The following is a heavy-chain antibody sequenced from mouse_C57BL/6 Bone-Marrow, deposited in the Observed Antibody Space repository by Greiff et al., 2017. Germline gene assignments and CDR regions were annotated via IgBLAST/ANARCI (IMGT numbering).Heavy chain of an antibody. CDR2: ISNGGGST. CDR3: ASQEGFAY. J-gene: IGHJ3*01. Sequence: EVKLVESGGGLVQPGGSLKLSCAASGFTFSDYYMYWVRQTPEKRLEWVAYISNGGGSTYYPDTVKGRFTISRDNAKNTLYLQMSRLTSEDTAMYYCASQEGFAYWGQGTLVTVSA. CDR1: GFTFSDYY. V-gene: IGHV5-12*01.